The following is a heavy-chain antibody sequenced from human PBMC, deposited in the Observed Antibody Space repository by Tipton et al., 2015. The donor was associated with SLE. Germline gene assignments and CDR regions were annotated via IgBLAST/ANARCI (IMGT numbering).Heavy chain of an antibody. V-gene: IGHV4-61*05. CDR3: ARDSCGGDCYGYYYMDV. D-gene: IGHD2-21*01. CDR1: GDSISNNNYY. CDR2: IYYSGST. J-gene: IGHJ6*03. Sequence: TLSLTCTLSGDSISNNNYYWGWIRQPPGKGLEWIGNIYYSGSTNYNPSLKSRVTISVDTSKNQFSLKLSSVTAADTAVYYCARDSCGGDCYGYYYMDVWGKGTTVTVSS.